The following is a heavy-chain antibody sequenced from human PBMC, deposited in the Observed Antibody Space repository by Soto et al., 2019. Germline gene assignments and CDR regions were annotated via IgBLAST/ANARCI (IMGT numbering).Heavy chain of an antibody. CDR3: TRVRNYRLYYFDY. CDR1: GFTFGDYA. J-gene: IGHJ4*02. CDR2: IRSKAYGGTT. D-gene: IGHD4-4*01. V-gene: IGHV3-49*03. Sequence: GGSLRLSCTASGFTFGDYAMSWFRQAPGKGLEWVGFIRSKAYGGTTEYAASVKGRFTISRDDSKSIAYLQMNSLKTEDTAVYYCTRVRNYRLYYFDYWGQGTLVTVSS.